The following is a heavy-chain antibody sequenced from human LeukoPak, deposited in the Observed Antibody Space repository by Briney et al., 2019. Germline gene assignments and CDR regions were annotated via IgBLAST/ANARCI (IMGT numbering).Heavy chain of an antibody. CDR1: GGSISSYY. V-gene: IGHV4-4*07. D-gene: IGHD2-2*01. Sequence: SETLSLTCTVSGGSISSYYLSWIRQTAGKGLEWIGRMYSSGSNYNPSLKSRVTISVDTSKNQFSLKLSSVTAADTAVYYCAKRYCSSTTCYDDRGAFDYWGQGALVTVSS. J-gene: IGHJ4*02. CDR3: AKRYCSSTTCYDDRGAFDY. CDR2: MYSSGS.